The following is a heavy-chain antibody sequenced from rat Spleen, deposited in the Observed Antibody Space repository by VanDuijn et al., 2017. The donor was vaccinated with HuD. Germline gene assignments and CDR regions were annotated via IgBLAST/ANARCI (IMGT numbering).Heavy chain of an antibody. CDR2: IWSGGGA. CDR1: GFSLTING. Sequence: QVQLKESGPGLVQPSQTLSLTCTVSGFSLTINGVSWVRQPPGKGLEWMGAIWSGGGADYNSALKSRLSISRDTSKNQVFLKMNSLQTDDTGTYYCTSLYNNYFDYWGQGVMVTVSS. V-gene: IGHV2-4*01. D-gene: IGHD1-10*01. CDR3: TSLYNNYFDY. J-gene: IGHJ2*01.